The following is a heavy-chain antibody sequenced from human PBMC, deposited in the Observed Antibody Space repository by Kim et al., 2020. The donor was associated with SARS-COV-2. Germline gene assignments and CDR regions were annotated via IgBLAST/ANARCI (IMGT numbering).Heavy chain of an antibody. D-gene: IGHD3-10*01. V-gene: IGHV4-4*07. CDR2: VYVSGST. CDR3: ARGTSYFASGALRGVDV. CDR1: GASISDYY. J-gene: IGHJ6*02. Sequence: SETLSLTCSVSGASISDYYWTWIRQPAGKGLEWIGRVYVSGSTDYNPSLKSRVTLSIDTSKKQFSLRLNSVTAADTAVYFCARGTSYFASGALRGVDVWGPGTTVTVSS.